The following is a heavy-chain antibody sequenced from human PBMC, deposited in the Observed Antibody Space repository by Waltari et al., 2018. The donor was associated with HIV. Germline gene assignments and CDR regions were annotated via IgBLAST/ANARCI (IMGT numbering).Heavy chain of an antibody. J-gene: IGHJ4*02. CDR1: GFTFSSYW. D-gene: IGHD1-26*01. Sequence: EVQLVESGGGSVQPGGSLRLSCAASGFTFSSYWLHWVRQAPGKGLVWVSRINSDRSSTSYADSVKGRFTISRDNAKNTVYLQMNSLVAEDTAVYYCARAGRDGKLPPDYWGQGTLGTVAS. CDR2: INSDRSST. V-gene: IGHV3-74*01. CDR3: ARAGRDGKLPPDY.